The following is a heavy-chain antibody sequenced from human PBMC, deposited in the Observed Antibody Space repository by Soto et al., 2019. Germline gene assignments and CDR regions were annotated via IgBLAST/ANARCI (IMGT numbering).Heavy chain of an antibody. CDR3: AIYSSIGAYDGY. J-gene: IGHJ4*02. CDR2: IYNSVST. D-gene: IGHD2-21*01. CDR1: GGSISRDY. Sequence: QVQLQESGPGLVKTSKTLSLTCTVSGGSISRDYWSWIRQPPGKGLEWIGYIYNSVSTNYNPSLKSRVTTSVHTSKNQFSLKLSSVTAADTAVYYCAIYSSIGAYDGYWGQGTLVSVSS. V-gene: IGHV4-59*08.